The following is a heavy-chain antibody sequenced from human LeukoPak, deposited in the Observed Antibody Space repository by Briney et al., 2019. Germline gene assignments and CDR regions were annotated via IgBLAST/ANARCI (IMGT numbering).Heavy chain of an antibody. Sequence: AASVKVSCKASGGTFSSYAISWVRQAPGQGLEWMGGIIPIFGTANYAQKFQGRVTMTRDMSTSTVYMELSSLRSEDTAVYYCARSRLWSPRDAFDIWAQGTMVTVSS. J-gene: IGHJ3*02. V-gene: IGHV1-69*05. CDR3: ARSRLWSPRDAFDI. D-gene: IGHD3-16*01. CDR2: IIPIFGTA. CDR1: GGTFSSYA.